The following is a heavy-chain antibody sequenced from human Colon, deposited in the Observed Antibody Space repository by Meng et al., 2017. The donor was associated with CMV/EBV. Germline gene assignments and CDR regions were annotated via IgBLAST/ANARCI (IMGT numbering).Heavy chain of an antibody. D-gene: IGHD5-12*01. V-gene: IGHV3-30*04. CDR2: TSFDGSHA. CDR1: GLTFSNVA. Sequence: VSGLTFSNVAMHWVRQAPGKGLEWVAFTSFDGSHAKLADSVKGRFTITRDNSNNRLYLQMNSLRIEDTAVYYCAPDGGLRVANYYEHWGQGTLVTVSS. CDR3: APDGGLRVANYYEH. J-gene: IGHJ4*02.